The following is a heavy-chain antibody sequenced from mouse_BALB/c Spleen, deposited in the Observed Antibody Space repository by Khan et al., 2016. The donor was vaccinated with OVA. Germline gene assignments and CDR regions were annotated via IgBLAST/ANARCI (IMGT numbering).Heavy chain of an antibody. V-gene: IGHV1-5*01. Sequence: VQLKESGTVLARPGASVKMSCKASGYSFTSYLIHWVKQRPGQGLEWIGDIFPGKSDTTYNQKFKDKVKLTAGTSASTAYMELSSLTNEDSAVYNCKRGGYSSFAYWGQGTLVTVSA. J-gene: IGHJ3*01. CDR2: IFPGKSDT. CDR1: GYSFTSYL. CDR3: KRGGYSSFAY. D-gene: IGHD1-3*01.